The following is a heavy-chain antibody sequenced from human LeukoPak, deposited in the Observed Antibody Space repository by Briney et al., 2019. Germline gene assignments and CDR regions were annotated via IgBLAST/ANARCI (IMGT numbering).Heavy chain of an antibody. D-gene: IGHD3-3*01. V-gene: IGHV1-8*03. CDR1: GYTFTSYD. Sequence: ASVTVSCKASGYTFTSYDINWVRQATGQGLEWMGWMNPNSGNTGYAQKFQGRVTITRNTSISTAYMELSSLRSEDTAVYYCARVGYDFWSGYYYYYYYMDVWGKGTTVTVSS. J-gene: IGHJ6*03. CDR2: MNPNSGNT. CDR3: ARVGYDFWSGYYYYYYYMDV.